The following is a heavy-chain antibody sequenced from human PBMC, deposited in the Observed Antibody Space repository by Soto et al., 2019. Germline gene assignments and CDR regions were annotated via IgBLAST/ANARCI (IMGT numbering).Heavy chain of an antibody. CDR1: GYTFTGCY. CDR3: ARGSSRRYIAVAGTPRWFDP. Sequence: ASVKVSCKASGYTFTGCYMHWVRQAPGQGLEWMGWINPNSGGTNYAQKFQGWVTMTRDTSISTAYMELSRLRSDDTAVYYCARGSSRRYIAVAGTPRWFDPWGQGTLVTVSS. V-gene: IGHV1-2*04. D-gene: IGHD6-19*01. J-gene: IGHJ5*02. CDR2: INPNSGGT.